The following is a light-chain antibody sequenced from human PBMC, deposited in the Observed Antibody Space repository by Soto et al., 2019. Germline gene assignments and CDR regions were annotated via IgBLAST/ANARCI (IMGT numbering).Light chain of an antibody. CDR3: QQRNYWPIT. V-gene: IGKV3-11*01. J-gene: IGKJ5*01. CDR1: PSVGSY. Sequence: EIVLTQSPATLSLSPGEGATLSCRASPSVGSYLAWYQQKLGQAPRLLIYDASKRATGIPARFSGSWSWTDFYLTINSRGPEDFAFYYCQQRNYWPITFGQGTRLEI. CDR2: DAS.